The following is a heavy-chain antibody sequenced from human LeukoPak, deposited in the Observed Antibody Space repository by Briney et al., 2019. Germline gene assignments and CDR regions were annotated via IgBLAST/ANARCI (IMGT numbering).Heavy chain of an antibody. D-gene: IGHD6-19*01. V-gene: IGHV4-34*01. Sequence: PSETLSLTCAVYGGSFSGYYWSWIRQPPGKGLEWIGEINHSGSTNYNPSLKSRVTISVDTSKNQFSLKLSSVTAADTAVYYCARGGEQWLVRYFDLWGRGTLVTVSS. CDR2: INHSGST. J-gene: IGHJ2*01. CDR1: GGSFSGYY. CDR3: ARGGEQWLVRYFDL.